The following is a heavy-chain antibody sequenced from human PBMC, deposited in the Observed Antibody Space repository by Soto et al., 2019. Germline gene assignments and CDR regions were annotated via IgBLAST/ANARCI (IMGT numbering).Heavy chain of an antibody. J-gene: IGHJ6*02. CDR3: ARDRPPLGYCSGGSCRSYYYYGMDV. D-gene: IGHD2-15*01. Sequence: PSETLSLTCTVSCGSISSYYWGWILQPPGKGLEWIGYIYYSGSTNYNPSLKSRVTISVDTSKNQFSLKLSSVTAADTAVYYCARDRPPLGYCSGGSCRSYYYYGMDVWGQGTTVTVSS. V-gene: IGHV4-59*01. CDR2: IYYSGST. CDR1: CGSISSYY.